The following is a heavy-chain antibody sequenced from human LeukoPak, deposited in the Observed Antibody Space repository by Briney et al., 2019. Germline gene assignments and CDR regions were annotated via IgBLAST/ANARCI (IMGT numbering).Heavy chain of an antibody. CDR2: IIPIFGTA. CDR1: GGTFSIYA. V-gene: IGHV1-69*13. D-gene: IGHD2-21*02. CDR3: ARAPYCGGDCYWNIDY. Sequence: GASVTVSCTASGGTFSIYAISWVRQAPGQGLEWMGGIIPIFGTANYAQKFQGRVTITADESTSTAYMELSSLRSEDTAVYYCARAPYCGGDCYWNIDYWGQGTLVTVSS. J-gene: IGHJ4*02.